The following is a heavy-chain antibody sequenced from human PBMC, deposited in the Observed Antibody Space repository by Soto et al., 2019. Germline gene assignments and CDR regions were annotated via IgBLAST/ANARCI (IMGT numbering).Heavy chain of an antibody. Sequence: QVQLVESGGGLVKPGGSLRLSCAASGFTFSDYYMSWIRRAPGKGLEWVSYISSSGSTIYYADSVKGRFTSSRDNVKNSLYLQMNSLRAEDTAVYYCAKIVHEYGDNVPYRGQGTLVTVSS. CDR2: ISSSGSTI. D-gene: IGHD4-17*01. V-gene: IGHV3-11*01. J-gene: IGHJ4*02. CDR1: GFTFSDYY. CDR3: AKIVHEYGDNVPY.